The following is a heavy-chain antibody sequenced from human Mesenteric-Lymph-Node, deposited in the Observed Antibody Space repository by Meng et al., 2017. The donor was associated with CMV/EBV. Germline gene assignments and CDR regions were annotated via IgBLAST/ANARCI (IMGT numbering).Heavy chain of an antibody. CDR2: ISSSGTTI. J-gene: IGHJ4*02. CDR1: GFTFSNFE. Sequence: GESLKISCVTSGFTFSNFEMNWFRQAPGKGLKWVSYISSSGTTIYYADSVKGRFTISRDNAKKALYLQMNSLRAEDTAVYYCARGSITGNGDYFDYWGQGTLVTVSS. D-gene: IGHD1-20*01. CDR3: ARGSITGNGDYFDY. V-gene: IGHV3-48*03.